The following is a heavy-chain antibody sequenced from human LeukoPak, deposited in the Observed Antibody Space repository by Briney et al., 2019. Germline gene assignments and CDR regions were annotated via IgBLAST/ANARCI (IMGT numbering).Heavy chain of an antibody. J-gene: IGHJ4*02. V-gene: IGHV3-33*06. CDR2: IWNDGSDK. CDR1: GFTFSHYG. D-gene: IGHD4-11*01. CDR3: AKDAQRGFDYSNSLES. Sequence: GGSLRLSCATSGFTFSHYGMHWVRQAPGKGLEWVAVIWNDGSDKYYGDSVKGRFTISRDNSKKTVYLQMNSRRVGGTAVYYCAKDAQRGFDYSNSLESWGQGALVTVSS.